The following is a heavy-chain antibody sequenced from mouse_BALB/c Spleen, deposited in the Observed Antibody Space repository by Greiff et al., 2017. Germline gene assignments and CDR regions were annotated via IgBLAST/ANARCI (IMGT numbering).Heavy chain of an antibody. CDR3: TRSGKYYFDY. Sequence: LKQPGSELVRPGASVKLSCKASGYTFTSYWMHWVKQRPGQGLEWIGNIYPGSGSTNYDEKFKSKATLTVDTSSSTAYMQLSSLTSEDSAVYYCTRSGKYYFDYWGQGTTLTVSS. CDR2: IYPGSGST. V-gene: IGHV1S22*01. D-gene: IGHD4-1*01. J-gene: IGHJ2*01. CDR1: GYTFTSYW.